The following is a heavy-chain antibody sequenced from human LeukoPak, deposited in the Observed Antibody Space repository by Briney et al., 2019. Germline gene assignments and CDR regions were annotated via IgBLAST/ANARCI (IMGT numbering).Heavy chain of an antibody. J-gene: IGHJ3*02. V-gene: IGHV3-30*01. CDR3: ARNHFNQNVFDI. CDR1: GFTFSTYA. CDR2: ISYGENPY. D-gene: IGHD1-14*01. Sequence: GGSLRLSCAASGFTFSTYAIHWVRQAPGKGLEWVAIISYGENPYSSADSVQGRFTLSRDNSQNTVHLQMNSLRHQDTPVYFCARNHFNQNVFDIWGQGTMVTVSS.